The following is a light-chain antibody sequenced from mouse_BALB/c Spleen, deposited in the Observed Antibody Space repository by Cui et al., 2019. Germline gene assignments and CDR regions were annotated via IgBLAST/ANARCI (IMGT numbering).Light chain of an antibody. Sequence: ENVLTQSPAIMAASLGLQVPMPCSARYSVSSSYLHGYQQKSGAAPKPMIHRTSNLAAGVPARFSGRGSGTSYSLTISSVEAEDDATYYCQQWSGYPLTFGAGTKLELK. V-gene: IGKV4-58*01. CDR3: QQWSGYPLT. CDR2: RTS. CDR1: YSVSSSY. J-gene: IGKJ5*01.